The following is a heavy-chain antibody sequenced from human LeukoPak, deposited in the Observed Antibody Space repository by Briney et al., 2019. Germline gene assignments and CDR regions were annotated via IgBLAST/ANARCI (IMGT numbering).Heavy chain of an antibody. V-gene: IGHV1-2*03. D-gene: IGHD3-22*01. Sequence: LGASVKVSCKASGYTFSGYYMQWVRQAPGQGLEWMGWINPNRGATNYAQKFQGRVTMTRDTSISTAYMEVSRLRSDDTAVFYCARGTNTYDFDYWGQGTQVTVSS. J-gene: IGHJ4*02. CDR2: INPNRGAT. CDR1: GYTFSGYY. CDR3: ARGTNTYDFDY.